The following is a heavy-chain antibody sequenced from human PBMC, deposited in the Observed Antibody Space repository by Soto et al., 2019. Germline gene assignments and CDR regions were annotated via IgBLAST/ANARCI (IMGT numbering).Heavy chain of an antibody. CDR1: GDSVSSNSAA. CDR2: TYYRSKWYN. D-gene: IGHD6-13*01. CDR3: ARYLIAAAGQGNWFDP. Sequence: KQSQTLSLTCAISGDSVSSNSAAWNWIRQSPSRGLEWLGRTYYRSKWYNDYAVSVKSRITINPDTSKNQFSLQLNSVTPEDTAVYYCARYLIAAAGQGNWFDPWGQGTLVTVSS. J-gene: IGHJ5*02. V-gene: IGHV6-1*01.